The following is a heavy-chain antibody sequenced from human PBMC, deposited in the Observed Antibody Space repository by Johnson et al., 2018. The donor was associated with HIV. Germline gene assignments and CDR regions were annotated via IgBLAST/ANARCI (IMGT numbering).Heavy chain of an antibody. CDR3: ARGTGTDDAFDI. CDR2: IRYDGSNK. D-gene: IGHD1-1*01. J-gene: IGHJ3*02. CDR1: GFTFSSYG. V-gene: IGHV3-30*02. Sequence: QVQLVESGGGLVQPGGSLRLSCAASGFTFSSYGMHWVRQAPGKGLEWVAFIRYDGSNKYYVDSVKGRFTISRDNSKNTLYLQMNSLRAEDTAVYYCARGTGTDDAFDIWGQGTMVTVSS.